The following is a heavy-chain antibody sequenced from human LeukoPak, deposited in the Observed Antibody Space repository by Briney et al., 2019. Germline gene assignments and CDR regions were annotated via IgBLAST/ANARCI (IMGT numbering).Heavy chain of an antibody. J-gene: IGHJ4*02. D-gene: IGHD3-10*01. CDR2: INGDGSSS. V-gene: IGHV3-74*01. CDR1: TFTFSTYW. CDR3: ARGSVTYYDS. Sequence: PGGSLRLSCEASTFTFSTYWMHWVRQVPGKGLVWVSYINGDGSSSNYADSLKGRLTISRDNAKNTLYLQMNSLRAAATTVIYCARGSVTYYDSWGQGTLVTVSS.